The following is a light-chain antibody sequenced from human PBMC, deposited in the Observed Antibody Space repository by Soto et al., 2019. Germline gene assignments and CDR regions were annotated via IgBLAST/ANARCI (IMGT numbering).Light chain of an antibody. Sequence: DIQMTQSPSSLSASVGDRVTITCRASQSISNYLNWYQQKPGKAPNLLIYATSTLQRGVPSRFSGSGSGTDFTLTISSLQPEDFTAYYCQQSYSSPITFGGGTKVEIK. CDR3: QQSYSSPIT. CDR2: ATS. CDR1: QSISNY. V-gene: IGKV1-39*01. J-gene: IGKJ4*01.